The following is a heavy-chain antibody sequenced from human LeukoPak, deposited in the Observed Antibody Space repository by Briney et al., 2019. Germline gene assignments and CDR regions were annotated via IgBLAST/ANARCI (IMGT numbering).Heavy chain of an antibody. CDR2: INPAGSET. Sequence: GGSLRLSCAASGFSFNAYWMAWVRQAPGTGLEWVANINPAGSETFHVDPVKGRFSISRDHAKNLVYLQMNSLRAEDTAVYYCATFGLVAALDLWGQGTLVTVFS. V-gene: IGHV3-7*01. D-gene: IGHD5-12*01. J-gene: IGHJ4*02. CDR3: ATFGLVAALDL. CDR1: GFSFNAYW.